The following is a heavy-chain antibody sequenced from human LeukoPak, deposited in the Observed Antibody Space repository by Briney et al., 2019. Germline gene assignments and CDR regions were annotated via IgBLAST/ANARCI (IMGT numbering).Heavy chain of an antibody. CDR1: GGSISSYY. CDR2: IYYSGST. Sequence: SETLSLTCTVSGGSISSYYWSWIRQPPGKGLEWIGYIYYSGSTNYTPSLKSRITISVDTSRNQFSLKLNSVTAADTAVYYCARERRDGYNPIHFDYWGQGTLVTVSS. D-gene: IGHD5-24*01. J-gene: IGHJ4*02. CDR3: ARERRDGYNPIHFDY. V-gene: IGHV4-59*01.